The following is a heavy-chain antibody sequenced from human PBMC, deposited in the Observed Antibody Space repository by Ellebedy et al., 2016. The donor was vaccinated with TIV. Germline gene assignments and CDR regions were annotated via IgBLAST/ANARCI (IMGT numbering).Heavy chain of an antibody. Sequence: GGSLRLSXAASEFTFSSYGMHWVRQAPGKGLEWVAVIWYDGSNKYYADSVKGRFTISRDNSKNTLYLQMDSLRAEDTAVYYCARDRRSGTTVTTGCYYYYMGVWGKGTTVTVSS. D-gene: IGHD4-17*01. V-gene: IGHV3-33*01. CDR3: ARDRRSGTTVTTGCYYYYMGV. CDR1: EFTFSSYG. J-gene: IGHJ6*03. CDR2: IWYDGSNK.